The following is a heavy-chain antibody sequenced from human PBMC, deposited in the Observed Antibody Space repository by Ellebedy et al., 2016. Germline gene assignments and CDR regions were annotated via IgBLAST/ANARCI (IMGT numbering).Heavy chain of an antibody. V-gene: IGHV4-39*01. D-gene: IGHD3-3*01. J-gene: IGHJ5*02. CDR3: ARHFVGWFDP. Sequence: SETLSLTCTVSGGSISSSSFYWGWIRQPPGTGLEWIGSIHYRGITYYNPALTRRLTISVDTSKNQFSLKLTSVTAADPAVYYCARHFVGWFDPWGQGNLVTVSS. CDR2: IHYRGIT. CDR1: GGSISSSSFY.